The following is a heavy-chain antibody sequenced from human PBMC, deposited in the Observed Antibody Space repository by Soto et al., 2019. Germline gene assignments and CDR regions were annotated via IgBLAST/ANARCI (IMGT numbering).Heavy chain of an antibody. J-gene: IGHJ5*02. CDR2: IFYSGST. CDR1: GGSISTGHSY. Sequence: QLQLLESGPGLVKASETLSLTCNVSGGSISTGHSYWAWIRQPPGKGLEWLANIFYSGSTYYNPSLASRVTVSVDTAKNEFSLKLRSVTAADTAVYYCARQPTTGDTDLWFDPWGQGTLVTVSS. CDR3: ARQPTTGDTDLWFDP. V-gene: IGHV4-39*01. D-gene: IGHD2-21*01.